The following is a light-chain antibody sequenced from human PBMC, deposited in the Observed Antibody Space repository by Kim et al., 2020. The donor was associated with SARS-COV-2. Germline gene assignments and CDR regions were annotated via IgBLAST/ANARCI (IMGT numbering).Light chain of an antibody. V-gene: IGKV1-16*01. J-gene: IGKJ2*01. Sequence: ASVGDRVTITSRASQDNSNLLAWIQQRPGEDPKSLIYAASEVQSGVPSRFSGSGAGTEFTLTISSLQPEDFETYYCQHYHSYPYTVGQGTKLEI. CDR2: AAS. CDR3: QHYHSYPYT. CDR1: QDNSNL.